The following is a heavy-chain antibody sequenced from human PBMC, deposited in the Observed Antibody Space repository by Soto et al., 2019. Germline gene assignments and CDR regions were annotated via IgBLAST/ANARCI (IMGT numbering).Heavy chain of an antibody. CDR2: IVVGSGNT. Sequence: QMQLVQSGPEVKKPGTSVKVSCKASGFNFTSSAMQWVRQARGQRLEWIGWIVVGSGNTNYAQKFQERATITTDMSTSTAYMELSSLRSDDTAVYYCAAASMVSIWGQGTLVTFSS. V-gene: IGHV1-58*02. CDR3: AAASMVSI. CDR1: GFNFTSSA. J-gene: IGHJ4*02. D-gene: IGHD3-10*01.